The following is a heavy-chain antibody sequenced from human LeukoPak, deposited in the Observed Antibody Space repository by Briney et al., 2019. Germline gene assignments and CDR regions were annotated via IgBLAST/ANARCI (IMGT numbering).Heavy chain of an antibody. D-gene: IGHD3-10*01. Sequence: ASVKVSCKASGYTLTSYYMHWVRQAPGQGLEWMGIINPSGGSTSYAQKFQGRVTMTRDTSTSTVYMELSSLRSEDTAVYYCARDAIDHSYYGSGRPIFYYYYMDVWGKGTTVTISS. V-gene: IGHV1-46*01. J-gene: IGHJ6*03. CDR3: ARDAIDHSYYGSGRPIFYYYYMDV. CDR1: GYTLTSYY. CDR2: INPSGGST.